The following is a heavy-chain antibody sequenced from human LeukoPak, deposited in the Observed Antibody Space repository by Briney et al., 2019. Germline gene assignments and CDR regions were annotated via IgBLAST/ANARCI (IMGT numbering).Heavy chain of an antibody. CDR1: GFTFSSYG. CDR3: ARDDRHSGSYEVVHYYGMDV. Sequence: PGGSLRLSCAASGFTFSSYGMHWVRQAPGKGLEWVAVIWYDGSNKYYADSVKGRFTISRDNSKNTLYLQMNRLRAEDTAVYYCARDDRHSGSYEVVHYYGMDVWGQGTTVTVSS. CDR2: IWYDGSNK. D-gene: IGHD1-26*01. V-gene: IGHV3-33*01. J-gene: IGHJ6*02.